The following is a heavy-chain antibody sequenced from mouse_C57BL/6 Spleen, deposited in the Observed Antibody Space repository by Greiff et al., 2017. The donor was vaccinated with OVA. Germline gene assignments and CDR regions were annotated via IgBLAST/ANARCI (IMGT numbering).Heavy chain of an antibody. CDR1: GFSLTSYA. CDR3: ARKRVIYYDYDDGYAMDY. D-gene: IGHD2-4*01. J-gene: IGHJ4*01. CDR2: IWTGGGT. Sequence: VQLQQSGPGLVAPSQSLSITCTVSGFSLTSYAISWVRQPPGKGLEWLGVIWTGGGTNYNSALNSRLSISKDNSKSQVFLKMNSLQTDDTARYYCARKRVIYYDYDDGYAMDYWGQGTSVTVSS. V-gene: IGHV2-9-1*01.